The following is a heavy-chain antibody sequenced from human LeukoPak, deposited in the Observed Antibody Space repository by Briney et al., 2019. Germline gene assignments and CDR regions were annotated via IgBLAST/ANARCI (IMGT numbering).Heavy chain of an antibody. CDR1: GFAFGSYE. D-gene: IGHD6-19*01. Sequence: GGSLRLSCVASGFAFGSYEMSWVRRAPGKGLEWVSFISGDGRAIHYADSVKGRFTISADNARNSVFLQMNSLRAEDTAVYYCATSLSGWFGPSSYYCGQGTLVTVSS. CDR3: ATSLSGWFGPSSYY. V-gene: IGHV3-48*03. CDR2: ISGDGRAI. J-gene: IGHJ4*02.